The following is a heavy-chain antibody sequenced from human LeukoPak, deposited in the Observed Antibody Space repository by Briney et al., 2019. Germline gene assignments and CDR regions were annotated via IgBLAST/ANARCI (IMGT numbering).Heavy chain of an antibody. CDR2: ISSSSSYI. D-gene: IGHD2-21*01. V-gene: IGHV3-21*01. CDR1: GFTFSPYN. Sequence: PGGPLRLSCAASGFTFSPYNMNWVRQAPGKGLEWVSAISSSSSYIYYADSVKGRFTISRDNAKNSLYLQMNSLRAEDTAVYYCARGGGYCGGDCYGIDYWGQGTLVTVSS. CDR3: ARGGGYCGGDCYGIDY. J-gene: IGHJ4*02.